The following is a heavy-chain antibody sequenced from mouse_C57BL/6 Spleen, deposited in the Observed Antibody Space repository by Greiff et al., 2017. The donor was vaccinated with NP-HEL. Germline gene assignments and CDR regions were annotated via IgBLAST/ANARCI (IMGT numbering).Heavy chain of an antibody. CDR2: ISSGSSTI. J-gene: IGHJ2*01. CDR1: GFTFSDYG. Sequence: EVKVVESGGGLVKPGGSLKLSCAASGFTFSDYGMHWVRQAPEKGLEWVAYISSGSSTIYYAATVKGRFTFSGDKAKNTMFLQMTSLRSEDTDMYYCAGSRDGHYFDVWGQGTTVTVSS. CDR3: AGSRDGHYFDV. D-gene: IGHD1-1*01. V-gene: IGHV5-17*01.